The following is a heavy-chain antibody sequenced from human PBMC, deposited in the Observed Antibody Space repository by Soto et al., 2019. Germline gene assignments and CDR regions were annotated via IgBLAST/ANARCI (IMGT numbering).Heavy chain of an antibody. D-gene: IGHD6-19*01. Sequence: GGSLRLSCAASGFTFRSYGMHWVRQAPGKGLEWVAVIWYDGSNKYYADSVKGRFTISRDNSKNTLYLQMNSLRAEDTAVYYCARASRLARLGWFDPWGQGTLVTVSS. CDR3: ARASRLARLGWFDP. CDR2: IWYDGSNK. V-gene: IGHV3-33*01. J-gene: IGHJ5*02. CDR1: GFTFRSYG.